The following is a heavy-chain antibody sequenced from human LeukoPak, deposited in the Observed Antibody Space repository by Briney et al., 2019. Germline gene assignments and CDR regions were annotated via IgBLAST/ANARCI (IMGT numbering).Heavy chain of an antibody. Sequence: SETLSLTCTVSGGSISSSSYYWGWIRQPPGKGLEWIGSIHYSGSTYYNPSLRSRVTISVDTSKNQFSLKLSSVTAADTAVYYCARRYSSGLDYWGQGTLVTVSS. CDR2: IHYSGST. V-gene: IGHV4-39*01. D-gene: IGHD6-19*01. CDR1: GGSISSSSYY. J-gene: IGHJ4*02. CDR3: ARRYSSGLDY.